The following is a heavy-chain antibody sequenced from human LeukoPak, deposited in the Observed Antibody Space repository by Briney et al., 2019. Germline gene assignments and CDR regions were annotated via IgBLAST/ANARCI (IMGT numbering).Heavy chain of an antibody. Sequence: GGSLRLSCAASGFXLSGYWMHWVRQAPGKGLVWVSRINSDGYSITYADSVKGRFTISRDNAKNTLYLQMNSLIAEDTAVYFCTRAGYSSGFDSWGQGTLVTVSS. V-gene: IGHV3-74*03. CDR1: GFXLSGYW. CDR2: INSDGYSI. CDR3: TRAGYSSGFDS. D-gene: IGHD6-19*01. J-gene: IGHJ5*01.